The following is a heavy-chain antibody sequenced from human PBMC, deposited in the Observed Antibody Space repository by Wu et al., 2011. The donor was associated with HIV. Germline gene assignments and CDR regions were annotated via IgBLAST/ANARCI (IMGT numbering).Heavy chain of an antibody. CDR1: GYSFTGYH. D-gene: IGHD6-6*01. V-gene: IGHV1-2*02. J-gene: IGHJ3*02. CDR3: ATPGGPDSIAEDAFDI. CDR2: LNPHSGDT. Sequence: QVQLVQSGAEMKKPGASVKVSCKASGYSFTGYHMHWVRQAPGQGLEWMGWLNPHSGDTNYAQNFQGRVSMTRDTSITTAYMELSRLRSDDTAIYYCATPGGPDSIAEDAFDIWGQGDKGHHLF.